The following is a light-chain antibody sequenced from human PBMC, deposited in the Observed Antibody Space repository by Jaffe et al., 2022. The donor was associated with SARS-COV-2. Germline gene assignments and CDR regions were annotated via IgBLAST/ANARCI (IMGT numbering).Light chain of an antibody. V-gene: IGLV3-1*01. J-gene: IGLJ1*01. CDR3: QAWDSDSFYV. Sequence: SYELTQPPSVSVSPGQTVSLACSGDKLGDKYVCWYQQKPGQPPMLVMYQDSKRPSGIPERFSGSNSGNTATLTISGTQPMDEADYYCQAWDSDSFYVFGPGTKVTVL. CDR1: KLGDKY. CDR2: QDS.